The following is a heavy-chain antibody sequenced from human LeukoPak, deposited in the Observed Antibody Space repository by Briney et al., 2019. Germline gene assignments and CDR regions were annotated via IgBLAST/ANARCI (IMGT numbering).Heavy chain of an antibody. CDR3: ARDVLESYYYYDSSGYGDY. D-gene: IGHD3-22*01. J-gene: IGHJ4*02. V-gene: IGHV1-3*01. CDR2: INAGNGNT. CDR1: GYTFTSYA. Sequence: ASVKVSCKASGYTFTSYAMHWVRQAPGQRLEWMGWINAGNGNTKYSQKFQGRVTITRDTSASTAYMELSSLRSEDTAVYYCARDVLESYYYYDSSGYGDYWGQGTLVTVSS.